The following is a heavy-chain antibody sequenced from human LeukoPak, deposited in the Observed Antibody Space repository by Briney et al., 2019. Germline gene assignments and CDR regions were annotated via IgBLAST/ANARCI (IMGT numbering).Heavy chain of an antibody. CDR2: FFSGNT. J-gene: IGHJ4*02. CDR1: GASISSYY. V-gene: IGHV4-59*01. D-gene: IGHD3-3*02. CDR3: ALVTIFGVVKF. Sequence: PSETLSLTCSVSGASISSYYCSWIRQSPGKGLEWIGYFFSGNTNYNPSLKSRVNVSVDTSKNQFSLKVDSVTAADTAVYYCALVTIFGVVKFWGQGTLVAVSS.